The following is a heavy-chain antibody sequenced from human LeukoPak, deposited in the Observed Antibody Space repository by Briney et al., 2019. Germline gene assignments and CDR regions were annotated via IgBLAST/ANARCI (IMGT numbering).Heavy chain of an antibody. CDR3: ANEIRPNDY. V-gene: IGHV3-23*01. CDR1: EFDFSTQA. D-gene: IGHD4-17*01. CDR2: ISISGTKT. Sequence: GGSLRLSCAASEFDFSTQAMTWVRQAPGKGLEWVSAISISGTKTYYADSVKGRFTISRDNSKNTLYLQMYSLRAEDTAVYYCANEIRPNDYWGQGTLVTVSS. J-gene: IGHJ4*02.